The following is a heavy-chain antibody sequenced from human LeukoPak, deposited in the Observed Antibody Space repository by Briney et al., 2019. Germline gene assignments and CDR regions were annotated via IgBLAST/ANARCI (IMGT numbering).Heavy chain of an antibody. CDR3: AKSQYQLLLRF. J-gene: IGHJ4*02. D-gene: IGHD2-2*01. CDR2: ISGNGGST. CDR1: GFTFSSYA. Sequence: GGSLRLSCAASGFTFSSYAMSWVRQAPGKGLEWVSAISGNGGSTYYADSVKGRFTISRDNSKNTLYLQMNSLRAEDTAVYYCAKSQYQLLLRFWGQGTLVTVSS. V-gene: IGHV3-23*01.